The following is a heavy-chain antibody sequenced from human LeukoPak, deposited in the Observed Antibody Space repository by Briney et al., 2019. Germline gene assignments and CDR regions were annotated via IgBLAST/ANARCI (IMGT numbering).Heavy chain of an antibody. J-gene: IGHJ3*02. CDR2: ISWNSGSI. D-gene: IGHD3-22*01. CDR1: GFTFDDYA. V-gene: IGHV3-9*01. Sequence: GRSLRLSCAASGFTFDDYAMPWVRQAPGKGLEWVSGISWNSGSIGYADSVKGRFTISRDNAKNSLYLQMNSLRAEDTALYYCAKVLGPYYYDSSGYSLGPGAFDIWGQGTMVTVSS. CDR3: AKVLGPYYYDSSGYSLGPGAFDI.